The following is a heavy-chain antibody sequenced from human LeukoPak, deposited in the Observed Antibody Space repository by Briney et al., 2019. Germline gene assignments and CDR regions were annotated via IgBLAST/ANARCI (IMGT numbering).Heavy chain of an antibody. J-gene: IGHJ3*02. CDR3: ARLACSSTSCWGYDAFDI. D-gene: IGHD2-2*01. CDR2: IYYSGST. CDR1: GGSISSSSYY. Sequence: SETLSLTCTVSGGSISSSSYYWGWIRQPPGKGLEWIGSIYYSGSTYYNPSLKSRVTISVDTSKNQFSLKLSSVTAADTAVYYCARLACSSTSCWGYDAFDIWGQGTMLTVSS. V-gene: IGHV4-39*01.